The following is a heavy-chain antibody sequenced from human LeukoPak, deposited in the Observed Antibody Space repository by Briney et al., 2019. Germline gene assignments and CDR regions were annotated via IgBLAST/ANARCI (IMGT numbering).Heavy chain of an antibody. CDR1: GGSISSYY. CDR3: ARVGLAAKGYYYYYYYMDV. J-gene: IGHJ6*03. CDR2: IYTSGST. V-gene: IGHV4-4*07. Sequence: PSETLSLTCTVSGGSISSYYWSWIRQPAGKGLEWIGRIYTSGSTNYNPSLKSRVTMSVDTSKNQFSLKLSSVTAADTAVYYCARVGLAAKGYYYYYYYMDVWGKGTTVTVSS. D-gene: IGHD3-16*01.